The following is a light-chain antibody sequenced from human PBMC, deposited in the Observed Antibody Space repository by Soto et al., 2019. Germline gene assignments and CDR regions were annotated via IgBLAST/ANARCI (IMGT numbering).Light chain of an antibody. Sequence: EIVLTQSPVTLSLSPGERATLYCRASQSVSSYLAWYQQKPGQAPRLLIYDASNRATGIPDRFSGSGSGTDFTLTFSSLEPEDFAVYYCQQYSNWPITFGQGTRREIK. CDR1: QSVSSY. CDR3: QQYSNWPIT. V-gene: IGKV3-11*01. CDR2: DAS. J-gene: IGKJ5*01.